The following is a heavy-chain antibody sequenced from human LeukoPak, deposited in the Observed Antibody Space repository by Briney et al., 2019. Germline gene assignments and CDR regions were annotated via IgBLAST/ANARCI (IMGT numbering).Heavy chain of an antibody. CDR2: IYYSGST. J-gene: IGHJ6*02. V-gene: IGHV4-59*08. D-gene: IGHD3-10*01. CDR1: GGSISSYY. CDR3: ARRGRGDSSAFYGSGSSPDYYGMDV. Sequence: SETLSLTCTVSGGSISSYYWSWIRQPPGKGLEWIGYIYYSGSTNYNPSLKSRVTISVDTSKNQFSLKLSSVTAADTAVYYCARRGRGDSSAFYGSGSSPDYYGMDVWGQGTTVTVSS.